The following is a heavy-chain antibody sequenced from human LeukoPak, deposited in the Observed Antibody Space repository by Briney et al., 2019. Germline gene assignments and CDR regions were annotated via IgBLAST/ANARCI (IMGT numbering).Heavy chain of an antibody. V-gene: IGHV1-69*06. CDR1: GGTFSSYA. CDR2: IIPIFGTA. D-gene: IGHD2-2*01. J-gene: IGHJ6*03. CDR3: ARGHCSSTSCYYSYYMDV. Sequence: GASVKVSCKASGGTFSSYAISWVRQAPGQGLEWMGGIIPIFGTANYAQKFQGRVTITADKSTSTAYMELSSLRSEDTAVYYCARGHCSSTSCYYSYYMDVWGKGTAVTISS.